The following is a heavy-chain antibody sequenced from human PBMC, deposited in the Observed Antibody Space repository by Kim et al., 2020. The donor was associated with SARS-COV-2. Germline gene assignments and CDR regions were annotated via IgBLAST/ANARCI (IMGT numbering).Heavy chain of an antibody. J-gene: IGHJ4*01. CDR2: IFFTGRN. V-gene: IGHV4-59*01. CDR1: GGSMRSFY. D-gene: IGHD3-10*01. CDR3: ARGKRDYYGSGVYFDS. Sequence: SETLSLTCSVSGGSMRSFYWSWIRQPPGKGLEWIGYIFFTGRNNYNPFLKSRATLSGDTSMSQFSLRLTSVTAADTAVYYCARGKRDYYGSGVYFDSWC.